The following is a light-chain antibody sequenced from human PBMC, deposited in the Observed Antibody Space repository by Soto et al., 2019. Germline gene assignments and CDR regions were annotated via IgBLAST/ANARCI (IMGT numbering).Light chain of an antibody. CDR1: NLGSKT. CDR2: DDS. V-gene: IGLV3-21*02. Sequence: SYELTQPPSVSVAPGQTAKITCGGNNLGSKTVHWYQQKPGQAPVVVVYDDSDRPSGIPERFSGSNSGNTATLTISRVEAGDEADYYCQVWDSSPQVVFGGGTKVTVL. J-gene: IGLJ2*01. CDR3: QVWDSSPQVV.